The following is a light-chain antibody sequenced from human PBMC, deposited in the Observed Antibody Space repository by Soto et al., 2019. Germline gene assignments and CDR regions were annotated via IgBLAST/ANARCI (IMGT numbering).Light chain of an antibody. Sequence: QSALTQPPSASGSPGQSVTISCAGISSDVGGYNYVSWYQQHPGKAPKLMIYEVSKRPSGVPDRFSGSKSGNTASLTVSGLRAEDEADYYCSSYAGSNNLVFGGGTKLTVL. V-gene: IGLV2-8*01. CDR3: SSYAGSNNLV. CDR1: SSDVGGYNY. J-gene: IGLJ2*01. CDR2: EVS.